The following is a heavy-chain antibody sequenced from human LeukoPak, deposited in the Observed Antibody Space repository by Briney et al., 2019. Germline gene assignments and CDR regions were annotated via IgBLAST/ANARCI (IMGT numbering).Heavy chain of an antibody. Sequence: GRSLRLSCAASGFTFDDYAMHWVRQAPGKGLEWVSGIASDGSSTTYADSVKGRFSISRDNAKNTLYLQMNSLRVEDTAVYYCARGRPHGNDYWGQGTLVTVSS. CDR1: GFTFDDYA. CDR3: ARGRPHGNDY. D-gene: IGHD4-23*01. CDR2: IASDGSST. V-gene: IGHV3-74*01. J-gene: IGHJ4*02.